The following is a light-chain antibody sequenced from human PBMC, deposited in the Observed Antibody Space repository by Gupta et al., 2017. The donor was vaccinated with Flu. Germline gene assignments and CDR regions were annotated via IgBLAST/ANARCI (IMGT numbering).Light chain of an antibody. CDR3: QQYGSSRWT. J-gene: IGKJ1*01. CDR2: GAS. Sequence: ESATLSCRASQSVTSNYIAWYQQKPGQAPRLLIYGASNRATGIPDRFSGSGSGADFTLTISRLEPEDFAVFYCQQYGSSRWTFGQGTKVEI. V-gene: IGKV3-20*01. CDR1: QSVTSNY.